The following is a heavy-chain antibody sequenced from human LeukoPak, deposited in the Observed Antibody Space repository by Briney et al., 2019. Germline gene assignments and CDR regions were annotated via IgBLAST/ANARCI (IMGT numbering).Heavy chain of an antibody. CDR3: ATDRPRGLCGGDCYTTRFDP. J-gene: IGHJ5*02. CDR1: GYTLTELS. D-gene: IGHD2-21*02. CDR2: FDPEDGET. V-gene: IGHV1-24*01. Sequence: ASVKVSCKVSGYTLTELSMHWVRQAPGKGLEWMGGFDPEDGETTYAQKFQGRVTMTEDTSTDTAYMELSSPRSEDTAVYYCATDRPRGLCGGDCYTTRFDPWGQGTLVTVSS.